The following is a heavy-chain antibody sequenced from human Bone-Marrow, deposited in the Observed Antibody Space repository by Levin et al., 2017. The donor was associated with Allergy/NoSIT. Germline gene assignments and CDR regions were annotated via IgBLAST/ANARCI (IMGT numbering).Heavy chain of an antibody. CDR1: GGTFSSYA. CDR3: ARGSCSSTSCYVSYDYYMDV. CDR2: IIPIFGTA. V-gene: IGHV1-69*06. D-gene: IGHD2-2*01. Sequence: SVKVSCKASGGTFSSYAISWVRQAPGQGLEWMGGIIPIFGTANYAQKFQGRVTITADKSTSTAYMELSSLRSEDTAVYYCARGSCSSTSCYVSYDYYMDVWGKGTTVTVSS. J-gene: IGHJ6*03.